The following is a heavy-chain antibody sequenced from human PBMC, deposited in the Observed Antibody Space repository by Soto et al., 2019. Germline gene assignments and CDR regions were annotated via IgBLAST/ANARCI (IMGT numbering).Heavy chain of an antibody. D-gene: IGHD3-10*01. V-gene: IGHV4-30-2*01. Sequence: PSETLSLTCAVSGGSISSGGYSWSWIRQPPGKGLEWIGYIYHSGSTYYNPSLKSRVTISVDRSKNQFSLKLSSVTAADTAVYYCAREGGFGEPNEYYYYGMDVWGQGTTVTVSS. CDR3: AREGGFGEPNEYYYYGMDV. CDR1: GGSISSGGYS. CDR2: IYHSGST. J-gene: IGHJ6*02.